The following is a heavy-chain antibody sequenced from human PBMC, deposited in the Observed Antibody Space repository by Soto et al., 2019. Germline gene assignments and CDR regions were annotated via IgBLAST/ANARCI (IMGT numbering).Heavy chain of an antibody. CDR2: ISPYTGNR. V-gene: IGHV1-18*01. J-gene: IGHJ4*02. CDR1: GYTFPSYG. CDR3: ARIRRRTNTPEARLDH. Sequence: QIQLEQSGAEVKTPGASVKVSCKASGYTFPSYGISWVRQAPGQGLEWVGWISPYTGNRNYTESLQGRVTMTTDTATRTAYMELKSLASDDTAVYFCARIRRRTNTPEARLDHWGQGSLVTVSS.